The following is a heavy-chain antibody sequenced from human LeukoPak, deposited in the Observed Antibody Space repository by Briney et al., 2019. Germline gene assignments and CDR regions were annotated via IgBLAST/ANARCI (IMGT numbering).Heavy chain of an antibody. D-gene: IGHD2-21*02. CDR3: AKGVTTIRGWFDP. CDR1: GFTFDGYA. CDR2: ITWNSGRI. Sequence: GRSLRLSCAASGFTFDGYAMHWVRQVPGKGLEWVSGITWNSGRIAYADSVKGRFTISRDNAKNSLYLQMNSLRAEDTALYYCAKGVTTIRGWFDPWGQGTLVTVSS. V-gene: IGHV3-9*01. J-gene: IGHJ5*02.